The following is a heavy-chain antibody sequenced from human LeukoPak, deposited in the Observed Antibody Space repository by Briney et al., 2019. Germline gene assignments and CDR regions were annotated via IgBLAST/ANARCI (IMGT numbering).Heavy chain of an antibody. V-gene: IGHV4-31*03. J-gene: IGHJ3*02. CDR3: ARRTGKADAFDI. CDR2: IYYSGST. Sequence: SSETLSLTCTVSGGSISSGGYYWSWIRQHPGKGLEWIGYIYYSGSTYYNPSLKSRVTISVDTSKNQFSLKLSSVTAADTAVYYCARRTGKADAFDIWGQGTMVTVSS. CDR1: GGSISSGGYY.